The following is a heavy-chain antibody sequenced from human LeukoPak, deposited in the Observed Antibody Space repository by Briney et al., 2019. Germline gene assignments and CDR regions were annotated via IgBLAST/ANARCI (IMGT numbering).Heavy chain of an antibody. J-gene: IGHJ6*03. CDR2: IYYSGNT. Sequence: SETLSLTCTVSGGSISSSSYYWGWIRQPPGKGLEWIGSIYYSGNTNYNPSLKSRVTISVDTSKNQFSLKLSSVTAADTAVYYCARVRYGYQLPIYYYYMDVWGKGTTVTVSS. CDR3: ARVRYGYQLPIYYYYMDV. CDR1: GGSISSSSYY. V-gene: IGHV4-39*07. D-gene: IGHD2-2*01.